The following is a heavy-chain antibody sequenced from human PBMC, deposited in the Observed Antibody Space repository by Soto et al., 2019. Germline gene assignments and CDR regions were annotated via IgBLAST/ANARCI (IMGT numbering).Heavy chain of an antibody. CDR1: GFTFSSYS. V-gene: IGHV3-48*02. D-gene: IGHD3-22*01. CDR2: ISSSSSTI. CDR3: ARDVEGYYYDSSGYYFDY. Sequence: QPGGSLRLSCAASGFTFSSYSMNWVRQAPGKGLEWVSYISSSSSTIYYADSVKGRFTISRDNAKNSLYLQMNSLRDEDTAVYYCARDVEGYYYDSSGYYFDYWGQGTLVTVSS. J-gene: IGHJ4*02.